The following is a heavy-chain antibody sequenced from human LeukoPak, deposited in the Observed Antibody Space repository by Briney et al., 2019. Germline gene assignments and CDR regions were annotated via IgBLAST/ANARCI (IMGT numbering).Heavy chain of an antibody. V-gene: IGHV3-48*02. CDR3: ARDLAYCGGDCP. J-gene: IGHJ5*02. Sequence: GGSLRLSCAASGSTFSSYSMNWVRQAPGKGLEWVSYISSTGSTIYYADSVKGRFTISRDNAKNSLYLQMNSLRDEDTAVYYCARDLAYCGGDCPWGRGTLVTVSS. CDR2: ISSTGSTI. D-gene: IGHD2-21*02. CDR1: GSTFSSYS.